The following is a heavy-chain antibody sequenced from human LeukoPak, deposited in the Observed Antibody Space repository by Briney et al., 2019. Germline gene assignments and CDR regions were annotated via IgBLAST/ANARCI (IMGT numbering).Heavy chain of an antibody. V-gene: IGHV1-46*01. D-gene: IGHD1-26*01. Sequence: ASVKVSCKASGYTFTSYGISWVRQAPGQGLEWMGIINPSGGSTSYAQKFQGRVTMTRDTSTSTVYMELSSLRSEDTAVYYCARDLYSGSVRYDYWGQGTLVTVSS. J-gene: IGHJ4*02. CDR2: INPSGGST. CDR3: ARDLYSGSVRYDY. CDR1: GYTFTSYG.